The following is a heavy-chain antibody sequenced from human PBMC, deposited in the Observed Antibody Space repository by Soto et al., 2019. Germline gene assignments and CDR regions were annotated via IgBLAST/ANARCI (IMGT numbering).Heavy chain of an antibody. V-gene: IGHV3-30*03. J-gene: IGHJ2*01. CDR3: ARGGWGSNWYFDL. D-gene: IGHD3-16*01. CDR1: GFTFSSYS. Sequence: PGGSLRLSCAASGFTFSSYSMNWVRQAPGKGLEWVAVISYDGKQTYYADSVKGRFTISKDKSKRTLFLQMNSLRVDDTAVYYCARGGWGSNWYFDLWGRGTLVTVSS. CDR2: ISYDGKQT.